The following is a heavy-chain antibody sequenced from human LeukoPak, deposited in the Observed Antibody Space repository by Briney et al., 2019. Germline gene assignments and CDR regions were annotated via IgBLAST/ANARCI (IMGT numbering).Heavy chain of an antibody. CDR3: AARGYSYGAYYFDY. Sequence: SVKVSCKASGGTFSSYAISWVRQAPGQGLEWMGGIIPIFGTANYAQKFQERVTITRDMSTSTAYMELSSLRSEDTAVYYCAARGYSYGAYYFDYWGQGTLVTVSS. V-gene: IGHV1-69*05. D-gene: IGHD5-18*01. J-gene: IGHJ4*02. CDR2: IIPIFGTA. CDR1: GGTFSSYA.